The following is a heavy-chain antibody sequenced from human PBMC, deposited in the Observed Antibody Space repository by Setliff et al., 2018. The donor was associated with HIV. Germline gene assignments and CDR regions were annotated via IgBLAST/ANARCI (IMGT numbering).Heavy chain of an antibody. V-gene: IGHV4-59*06. D-gene: IGHD3-3*01. CDR3: ARVPRITTLRNAFDI. Sequence: PSETLSLTCTVSGGSISSYYWSWIRQHPGKGLEWIGYIYNSGGTYYNPSLKSRVTISIDTSKNQFSLKLSSVTAADTAIYCCARVPRITTLRNAFDIWGQGTMVTVSS. J-gene: IGHJ3*02. CDR1: GGSISSYY. CDR2: IYNSGGT.